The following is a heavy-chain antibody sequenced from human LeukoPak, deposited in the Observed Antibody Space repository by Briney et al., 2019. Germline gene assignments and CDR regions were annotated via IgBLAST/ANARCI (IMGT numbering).Heavy chain of an antibody. CDR1: GFTVSSNY. J-gene: IGHJ6*03. D-gene: IGHD2-2*01. CDR3: ASSVVPAAVLTYYYYYMDV. Sequence: GSLSLSCAASGFTVSSNYMSWVRQAPGNGLEWISYISSGGSTYYAASVKGRVTLSRDTSKNQLYLQKNSLRAEDTAVYYCASSVVPAAVLTYYYYYMDVWGKGTTVTVSS. V-gene: IGHV3-53*01. CDR2: ISSGGST.